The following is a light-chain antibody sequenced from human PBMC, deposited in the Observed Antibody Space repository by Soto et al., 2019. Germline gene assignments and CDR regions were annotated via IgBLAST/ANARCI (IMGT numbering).Light chain of an antibody. V-gene: IGLV1-40*01. CDR3: AAWDDSLSGVV. Sequence: QSVLTQPPSVSGAPGQRVTISCTGSGSNIGAGYDVHWYQHRPGTAPKLLVFGDSHRPSGVPDRFSGSKSGTSASLAITGLQAEDEGDYYCAAWDDSLSGVVFGGGTKLTVL. J-gene: IGLJ2*01. CDR2: GDS. CDR1: GSNIGAGYD.